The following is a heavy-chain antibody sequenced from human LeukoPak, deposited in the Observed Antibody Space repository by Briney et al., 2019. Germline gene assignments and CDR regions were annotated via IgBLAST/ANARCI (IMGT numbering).Heavy chain of an antibody. CDR2: IYYSGST. Sequence: SETLSLTCTVSGGSISSYYWSWIRQPPGKGLEWLGYIYYSGSTNYNPSLKSRVTISLDRSKDQFSLKLRSVTSADTVVYYCARTQSPGIYGPGEYYFDFWGQGTLVTVSS. CDR1: GGSISSYY. CDR3: ARTQSPGIYGPGEYYFDF. V-gene: IGHV4-59*12. D-gene: IGHD3-10*01. J-gene: IGHJ4*02.